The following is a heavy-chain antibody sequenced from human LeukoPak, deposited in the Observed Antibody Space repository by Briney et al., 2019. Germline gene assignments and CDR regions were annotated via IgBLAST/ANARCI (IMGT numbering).Heavy chain of an antibody. Sequence: QAGGSLRLSCAASGFTFSSYWMHWVRQAPGKGLEWVAVIWYDGTTKYYADSVKGRFTISRDNSKNTLYLQMNSLRAEDTAVYYCAKEDRAFDIWGQGTMVTVSS. CDR2: IWYDGTTK. CDR1: GFTFSSYW. V-gene: IGHV3-30*02. J-gene: IGHJ3*02. CDR3: AKEDRAFDI.